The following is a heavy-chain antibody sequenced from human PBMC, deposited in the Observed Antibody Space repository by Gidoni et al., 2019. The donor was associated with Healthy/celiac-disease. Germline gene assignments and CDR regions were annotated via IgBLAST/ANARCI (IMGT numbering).Heavy chain of an antibody. J-gene: IGHJ6*02. CDR1: GFTFSSYA. V-gene: IGHV3-23*01. CDR2: ISGSGGST. Sequence: EVQLLESGGGLVQPGGSLRLSCAASGFTFSSYAMSWVRQAPGKGLEWVSAISGSGGSTYYADSVKGRFTISRDNSKNTLYLQMNSLRAEDTAVYYCAKQGQLVPDYYYGMDVWGQGTTVTVSS. D-gene: IGHD6-13*01. CDR3: AKQGQLVPDYYYGMDV.